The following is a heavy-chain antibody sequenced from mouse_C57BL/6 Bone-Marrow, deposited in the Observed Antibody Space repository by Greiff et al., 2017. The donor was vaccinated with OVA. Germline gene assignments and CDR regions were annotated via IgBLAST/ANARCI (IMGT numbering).Heavy chain of an antibody. CDR3: AGGYGPWFAY. CDR2: INPSSGYT. CDR1: GYTFTSYT. D-gene: IGHD1-1*02. Sequence: LQESGAELARPGASVKMSCKASGYTFTSYTMHWVKQRPGQGLEWIGYINPSSGYTKYNQKFKDKATLTADKSSSTAYMQLSSLTSEDSAVYYCAGGYGPWFAYWGQGTLVTVSA. J-gene: IGHJ3*01. V-gene: IGHV1-4*01.